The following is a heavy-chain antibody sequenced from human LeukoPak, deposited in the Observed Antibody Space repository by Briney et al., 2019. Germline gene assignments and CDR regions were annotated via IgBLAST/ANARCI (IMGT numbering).Heavy chain of an antibody. CDR3: ARRPWFGERNWFDP. J-gene: IGHJ5*02. CDR1: GGTFSSYA. V-gene: IGHV1-69*06. Sequence: ASVKVSCKASGGTFSSYAISWVRQARGQGLEWMGGIIPIFGTANYAQKFQGRVTITADKSTSTAYMELSSLRSEDTAVYYCARRPWFGERNWFDPWGQGTLVTVSS. CDR2: IIPIFGTA. D-gene: IGHD3-10*01.